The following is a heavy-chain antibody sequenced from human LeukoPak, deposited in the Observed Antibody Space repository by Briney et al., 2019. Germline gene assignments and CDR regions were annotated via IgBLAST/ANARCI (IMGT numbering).Heavy chain of an antibody. D-gene: IGHD3-22*01. CDR2: ISYDGSNK. V-gene: IGHV3-30*18. CDR1: GFTFSSYG. Sequence: PGGSLRLSCAASGFTFSSYGMHWVRQAPGKGLEWVAVISYDGSNKYYADSVKGRFTISRDNSKNTLYPQMNSLRAEDTAVYYCAKDRYYYDSSGSIYFDYWGQGTLVTVSS. J-gene: IGHJ4*02. CDR3: AKDRYYYDSSGSIYFDY.